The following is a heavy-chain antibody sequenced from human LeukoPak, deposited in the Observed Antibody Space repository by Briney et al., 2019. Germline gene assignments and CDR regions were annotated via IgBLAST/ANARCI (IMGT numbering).Heavy chain of an antibody. CDR3: ARGFGGNPAPDYFDY. Sequence: SETLSLTCTVSGGSISSYYWSWIRQPPGKGLEWIGYIYYSGSTNYNPSLKSRVTISVDTSKNQFSLKLGSVTAADTAVYYCARGFGGNPAPDYFDYWDQGTLVTVSS. J-gene: IGHJ4*02. V-gene: IGHV4-59*01. D-gene: IGHD4-23*01. CDR1: GGSISSYY. CDR2: IYYSGST.